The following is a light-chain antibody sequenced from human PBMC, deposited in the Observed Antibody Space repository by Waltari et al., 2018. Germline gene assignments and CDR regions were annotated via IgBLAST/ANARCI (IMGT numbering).Light chain of an antibody. Sequence: IQLTQSSSSLSASVGDRVTITCRASQGISSYLAWYQQKPGKAPKLLIYAATTLQSGVPSRFSGSGSGTDFTLTISSLQPEDFATYYCQHLNGFPFTFGQGTRLQIK. CDR3: QHLNGFPFT. CDR2: AAT. CDR1: QGISSY. J-gene: IGKJ5*01. V-gene: IGKV1-9*01.